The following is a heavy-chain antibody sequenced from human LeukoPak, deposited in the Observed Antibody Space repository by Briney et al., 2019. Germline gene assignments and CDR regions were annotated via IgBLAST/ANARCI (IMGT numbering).Heavy chain of an antibody. J-gene: IGHJ4*02. Sequence: PGGSLRLSCAASGFTFSSYAMNWVRQAPGKWLEWVSVISGSVDSTYYADSVKGRFTISRDNSKNTLYLQMNSLRAEDTAVYYCAKRANYGDFDYWGQGTLVTVSS. D-gene: IGHD4-17*01. CDR3: AKRANYGDFDY. CDR1: GFTFSSYA. V-gene: IGHV3-23*01. CDR2: ISGSVDST.